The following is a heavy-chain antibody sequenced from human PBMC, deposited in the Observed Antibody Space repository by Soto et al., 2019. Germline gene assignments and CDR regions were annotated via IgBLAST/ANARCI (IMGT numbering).Heavy chain of an antibody. V-gene: IGHV4-30-4*01. Sequence: QVQLQESGPGLVKPSQTLSLTCTVSGGSISSGDYYWSWIRQPPGKGLEWIGYIYYSGSTYYNPSLKSRVTLSVDTSKNQFSLKLSSVTAADTAVYYCARGGTIFGVVRPLKTWGQGTLVTVSS. CDR3: ARGGTIFGVVRPLKT. J-gene: IGHJ5*02. CDR1: GGSISSGDYY. CDR2: IYYSGST. D-gene: IGHD3-3*01.